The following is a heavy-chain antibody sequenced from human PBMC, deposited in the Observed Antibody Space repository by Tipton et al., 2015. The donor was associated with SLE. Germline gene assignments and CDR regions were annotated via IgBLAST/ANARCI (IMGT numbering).Heavy chain of an antibody. CDR2: IHDSGST. D-gene: IGHD1-26*01. CDR1: GDSISNYY. J-gene: IGHJ3*02. CDR3: ARESDYSGQDAFDI. Sequence: TLSLTCTVSGDSISNYYWSWIRQSPGKGLEWIGYIHDSGSTYYNPSLKSRVTISVDTSKNHFSLKLSSVTAADTAVYYCARESDYSGQDAFDIWGQGTMVTVSS. V-gene: IGHV4-59*12.